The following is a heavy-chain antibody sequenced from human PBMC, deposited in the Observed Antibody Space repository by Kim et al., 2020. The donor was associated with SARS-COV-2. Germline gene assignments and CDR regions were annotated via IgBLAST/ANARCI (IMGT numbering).Heavy chain of an antibody. CDR2: INHSGST. Sequence: SETLSLTCAVYGGSFSGYYWSWIRQPPGKGLEWIGEINHSGSTNYNPSLKSRVTISVDTSKNQFSLKLSSVTAADTAVYYCARGPLRGDIVVVPAEGNFDPWGQGTLVTVSS. V-gene: IGHV4-34*01. CDR3: ARGPLRGDIVVVPAEGNFDP. CDR1: GGSFSGYY. D-gene: IGHD2-2*01. J-gene: IGHJ5*02.